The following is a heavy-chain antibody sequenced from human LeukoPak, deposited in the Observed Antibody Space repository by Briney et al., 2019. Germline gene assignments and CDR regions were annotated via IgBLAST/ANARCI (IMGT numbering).Heavy chain of an antibody. Sequence: GASVKVSCKTSGYTFSSHYMHWVRQAPGQGLEWMGIINPTGGSTSYAQKFQGRVTMTRDTSTSTVYMELSSLRSEGTAVYYCARGGYSSSFEGYYWGQGTLVTVSS. V-gene: IGHV1-46*01. CDR3: ARGGYSSSFEGYY. J-gene: IGHJ4*02. CDR1: GYTFSSHY. D-gene: IGHD6-13*01. CDR2: INPTGGST.